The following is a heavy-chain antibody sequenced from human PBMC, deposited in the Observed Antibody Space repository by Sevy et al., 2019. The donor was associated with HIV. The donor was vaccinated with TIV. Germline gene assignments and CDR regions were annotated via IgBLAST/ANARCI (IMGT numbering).Heavy chain of an antibody. CDR2: IWFDGSNT. Sequence: GGSLRLSCAASGFTFSTYGMHWVRQAPGKGLEWVALIWFDGSNTYYAHSVKGRFTISRDIAKNTLHLQMNSLRAEDTAVYYCARDLEFYDYGDYGPAFMPDYWGQGTLVTVS. J-gene: IGHJ4*02. CDR3: ARDLEFYDYGDYGPAFMPDY. CDR1: GFTFSTYG. V-gene: IGHV3-33*01. D-gene: IGHD4-17*01.